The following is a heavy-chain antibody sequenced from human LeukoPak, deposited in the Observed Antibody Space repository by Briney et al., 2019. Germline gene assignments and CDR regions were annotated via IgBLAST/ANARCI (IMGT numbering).Heavy chain of an antibody. CDR3: ARGIVVPAAMQSWFDP. CDR2: MNPNSGNT. CDR1: GYTFTSYD. J-gene: IGHJ5*02. D-gene: IGHD2-2*01. Sequence: ASVKVSCKASGYTFTSYDINWVRQATGQGLEWMGWMNPNSGNTGYAQKFQGRVTMTRSTSISTAYMELSSLRSEDTAVYYCARGIVVPAAMQSWFDPWGQGTLVTVSS. V-gene: IGHV1-8*01.